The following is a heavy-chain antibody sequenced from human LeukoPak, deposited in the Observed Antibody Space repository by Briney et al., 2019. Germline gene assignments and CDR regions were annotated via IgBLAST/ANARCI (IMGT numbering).Heavy chain of an antibody. D-gene: IGHD4-23*01. Sequence: GGSLRLSCAASGFTFSSYSMNWVRQAPGEGLEWVSSISSGSSYVHHADSVKGRFTISRDNAKNSLYLQMNSLRVEDTAVYYCARERTTTVVRYGMDVWGQGTTVTVSS. CDR2: ISSGSSYV. CDR1: GFTFSSYS. J-gene: IGHJ6*02. V-gene: IGHV3-21*01. CDR3: ARERTTTVVRYGMDV.